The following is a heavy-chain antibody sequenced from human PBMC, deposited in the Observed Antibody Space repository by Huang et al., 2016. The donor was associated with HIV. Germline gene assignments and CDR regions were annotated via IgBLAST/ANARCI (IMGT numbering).Heavy chain of an antibody. D-gene: IGHD3-22*01. CDR1: GGSVSGYY. J-gene: IGHJ2*01. Sequence: QVQLQQWGAGVLKPSETVSLTCGVNGGSVSGYYWNWIRQHPGKGLEWIGEINVSGYGNYNPSLKSRVSISVAASKNQVSLKVTSVTAADSAVYYCARVKWFQARSWNFDLWGRGTLVTVSS. CDR2: INVSGYG. V-gene: IGHV4-34*02. CDR3: ARVKWFQARSWNFDL.